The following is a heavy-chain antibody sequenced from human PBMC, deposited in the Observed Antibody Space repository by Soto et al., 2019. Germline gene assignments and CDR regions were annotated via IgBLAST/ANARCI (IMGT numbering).Heavy chain of an antibody. CDR1: GFTFSSYA. D-gene: IGHD6-13*01. J-gene: IGHJ6*02. V-gene: IGHV3-30-3*01. Sequence: QVQLVESGGGVVQPGRSLRLSCAASGFTFSSYAMHWVRQAPGKGLEWVAVISYDGSNKYYADSVKSRFTISRDNSRNTLYLQMNGLRAEDTAVYYCARDLVTHAYYYYGMDVWGQGTTVTVSS. CDR2: ISYDGSNK. CDR3: ARDLVTHAYYYYGMDV.